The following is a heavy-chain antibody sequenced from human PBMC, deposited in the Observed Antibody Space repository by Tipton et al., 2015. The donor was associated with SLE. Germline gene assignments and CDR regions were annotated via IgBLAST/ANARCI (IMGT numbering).Heavy chain of an antibody. CDR3: ARGRVDTAMLTWFDP. CDR2: IYYSGST. CDR1: GGSISSYY. Sequence: TLSLTCTVSGGSISSYYWSWIRQPPGKGLEWIGYIYYSGSTNYNPSLKSRVTISIDTSKNLFSLKLSSVTAADTAVYYCARGRVDTAMLTWFDPWGPGTLVTVSS. D-gene: IGHD5-18*01. J-gene: IGHJ5*02. V-gene: IGHV4-59*01.